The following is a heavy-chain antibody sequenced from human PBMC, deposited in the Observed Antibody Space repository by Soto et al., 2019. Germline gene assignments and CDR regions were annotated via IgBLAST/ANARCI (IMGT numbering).Heavy chain of an antibody. V-gene: IGHV1-69*13. CDR3: ARDRTDDYSNWFDP. CDR2: IIPIFGTA. D-gene: IGHD4-4*01. J-gene: IGHJ5*02. CDR1: GGTFSSYA. Sequence: SVKVSCKASGGTFSSYAISWVRQAPGQGLEWMGGIIPIFGTANYAQKFQGRVTITADESTSTAYMELSSLRSEDTAVYYCARDRTDDYSNWFDPWGQGTLVTVSS.